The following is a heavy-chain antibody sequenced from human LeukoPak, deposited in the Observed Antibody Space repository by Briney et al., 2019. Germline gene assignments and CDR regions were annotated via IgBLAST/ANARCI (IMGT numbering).Heavy chain of an antibody. CDR2: ISSSSSYI. D-gene: IGHD4-17*01. Sequence: PGGSLRLSCAASGFTFSSYSMNWVHQAPGKGLEWVSSISSSSSYIYYADSVKGRFTISRDNAKNSLYLQMNSLRAEDTAVYYCARDRMTTVDYWGQGTLVTVSS. J-gene: IGHJ4*02. V-gene: IGHV3-21*01. CDR3: ARDRMTTVDY. CDR1: GFTFSSYS.